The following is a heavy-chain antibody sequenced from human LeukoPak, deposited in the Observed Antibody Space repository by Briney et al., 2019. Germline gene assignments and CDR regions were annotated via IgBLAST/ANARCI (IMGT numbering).Heavy chain of an antibody. CDR1: GGSISNGAYY. CDR3: AREAMVRRGWFDP. D-gene: IGHD3-10*01. V-gene: IGHV4-30-2*01. Sequence: SETLSLTCTVSGGSISNGAYYWSWIRQPPGKGLEWIGYIYHSGSTYYNPSLKSRLTISIDSSKSQFSLKLSSVTAADTAVYYCAREAMVRRGWFDPWGQGTLVTVSS. CDR2: IYHSGST. J-gene: IGHJ5*02.